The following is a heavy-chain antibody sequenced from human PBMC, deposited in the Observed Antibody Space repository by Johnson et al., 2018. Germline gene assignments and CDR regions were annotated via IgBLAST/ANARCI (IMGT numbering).Heavy chain of an antibody. CDR3: ARDDRSTIGSVYGLDV. V-gene: IGHV3-33*08. Sequence: QLVESGGGVVQPGRSLRLSCAASGFTFSPYAMFWVRQAPGKGLEWVAVIGYDGGNKYYADSVKGRFTISREKSKNTLYLQMNSLRVEDTAVDYWARDDRSTIGSVYGLDVWGQGTTVTVSS. D-gene: IGHD5-24*01. CDR1: GFTFSPYA. CDR2: IGYDGGNK. J-gene: IGHJ6*02.